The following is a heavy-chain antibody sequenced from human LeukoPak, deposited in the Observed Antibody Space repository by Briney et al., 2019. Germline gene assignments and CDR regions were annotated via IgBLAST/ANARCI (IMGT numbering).Heavy chain of an antibody. CDR3: AVRIAVAGTDFDY. CDR2: IYFTGST. V-gene: IGHV4-39*07. D-gene: IGHD6-19*01. Sequence: SETLSLTCTVSGGSISSTSYYWGWVRQPPGKGLEWIASIYFTGSTNYNPSLKSRVTMSVDTSKNQFSLKLSSVTAADTAVYYCAVRIAVAGTDFDYWGQGTLVTVSS. J-gene: IGHJ4*02. CDR1: GGSISSTSYY.